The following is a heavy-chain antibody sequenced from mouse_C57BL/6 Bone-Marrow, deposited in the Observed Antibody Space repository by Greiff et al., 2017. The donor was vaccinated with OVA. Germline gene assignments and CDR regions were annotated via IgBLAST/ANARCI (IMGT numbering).Heavy chain of an antibody. J-gene: IGHJ4*01. Sequence: VKLQQPGPELVKPGASVKLSCKASGYTFTSYWMHWVKQRPGQGLEWIGMIHPNSGSTNYNEKFKSKATLTVDKSSSTAYMQLSSLPSEDSAVYYCSRDGWLYYYAMDYWGQGTSVTVSS. CDR3: SRDGWLYYYAMDY. CDR1: GYTFTSYW. D-gene: IGHD1-2*01. V-gene: IGHV1-64*01. CDR2: IHPNSGST.